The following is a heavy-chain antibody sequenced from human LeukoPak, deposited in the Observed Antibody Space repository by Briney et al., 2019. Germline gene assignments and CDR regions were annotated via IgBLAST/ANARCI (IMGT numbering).Heavy chain of an antibody. Sequence: ASVKVSCKASGYTFTSYDINWVRQATGQGLEWMGWVNPNSGNTGYAQKFQGRVTITRNTSISTAYMELSSLRSEDTAVYYCARGRRKGSCSSTSCYYFDYWGQGTLVTVSS. V-gene: IGHV1-8*03. CDR2: VNPNSGNT. D-gene: IGHD2-2*01. J-gene: IGHJ4*02. CDR3: ARGRRKGSCSSTSCYYFDY. CDR1: GYTFTSYD.